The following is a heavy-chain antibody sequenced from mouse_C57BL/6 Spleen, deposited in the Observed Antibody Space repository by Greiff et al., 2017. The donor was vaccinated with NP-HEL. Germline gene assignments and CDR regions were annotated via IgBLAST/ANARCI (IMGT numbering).Heavy chain of an antibody. CDR2: IDPSDSYT. J-gene: IGHJ1*03. Sequence: QVQLQQPGAELVMPGASVKLSCKASGYTFTSYWMHWVKQRPGQGLEWIGEIDPSDSYTNYNQKFKGKSTLTVDKSSSTAYMQLSSLTSEDSAVYYCARKKGLAVEGYFVVWGTGTTVTVSS. CDR3: ARKKGLAVEGYFVV. CDR1: GYTFTSYW. V-gene: IGHV1-69*01.